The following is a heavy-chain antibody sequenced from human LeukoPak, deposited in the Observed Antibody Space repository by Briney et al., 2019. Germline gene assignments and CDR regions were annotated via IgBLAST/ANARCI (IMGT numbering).Heavy chain of an antibody. CDR3: ARQVEGWYYGSGSQHLIFDP. V-gene: IGHV5-51*01. J-gene: IGHJ5*02. CDR1: GYSFTSYW. D-gene: IGHD3-10*01. CDR2: IYPGDSDT. Sequence: GESLKISCKGSGYSFTSYWIGWVRQMPGKGLEWMGIIYPGDSDTRYSPSFQGQVTISADKSISTAYLQWSSLKASDTAMYYCARQVEGWYYGSGSQHLIFDPWGQGTLVTVSS.